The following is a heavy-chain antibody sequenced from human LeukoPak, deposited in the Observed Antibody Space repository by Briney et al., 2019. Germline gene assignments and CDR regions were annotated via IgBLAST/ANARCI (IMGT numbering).Heavy chain of an antibody. D-gene: IGHD1-26*01. CDR3: AREREGHFDY. V-gene: IGHV3-21*01. Sequence: GGFLRLSCAASGFTFSSYSMNWARQAPGKGLEWVSSISSSSSYIYYADSVKGRFTISRDNAKNSLYLQMNSLRAEDTAVYYCAREREGHFDYWGQGTLVTVSS. J-gene: IGHJ4*02. CDR2: ISSSSSYI. CDR1: GFTFSSYS.